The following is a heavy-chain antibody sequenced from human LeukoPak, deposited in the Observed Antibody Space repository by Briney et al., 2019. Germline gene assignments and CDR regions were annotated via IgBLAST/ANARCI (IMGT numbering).Heavy chain of an antibody. CDR3: ARQYSSSSPGDY. Sequence: GESLKISCKGSGYSFTSYWIGWVRQMPGKGLEWMGIVYPGDSDTRYSLSFQGQVTISADRSITTAYLQWSSLKASDTAMYYCARQYSSSSPGDYWGQGTLVTVSS. CDR2: VYPGDSDT. J-gene: IGHJ4*02. CDR1: GYSFTSYW. V-gene: IGHV5-51*01. D-gene: IGHD6-6*01.